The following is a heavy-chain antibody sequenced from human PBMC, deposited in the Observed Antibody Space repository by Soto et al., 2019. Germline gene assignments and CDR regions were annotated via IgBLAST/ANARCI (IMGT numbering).Heavy chain of an antibody. CDR3: AKGKFDLAAAGFDYFDY. V-gene: IGHV3-74*01. D-gene: IGHD6-13*01. CDR2: INSDGSST. J-gene: IGHJ4*02. CDR1: GFTFSSYW. Sequence: GGSLRLSCAASGFTFSSYWMHWVRQAPGKGLVWVSRINSDGSSTSYADSVKGRFTISRDNAKNTLYLQMNSLRAEDTAVYYCAKGKFDLAAAGFDYFDYWGQGTLVTVSS.